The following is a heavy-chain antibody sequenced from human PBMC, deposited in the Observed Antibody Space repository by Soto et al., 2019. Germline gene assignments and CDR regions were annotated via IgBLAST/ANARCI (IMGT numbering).Heavy chain of an antibody. CDR1: GFTFSNSW. J-gene: IGHJ4*02. Sequence: GGSLRLSCAASGFTFSNSWMTWVRQAPGKGLEWVANMNQDGSEKHYEDSVKGRFTISRDNAKNSLSLQMNSLRAEDTAVYFCARDNRGTFDYWGQGALVTVSS. CDR3: ARDNRGTFDY. V-gene: IGHV3-7*03. D-gene: IGHD7-27*01. CDR2: MNQDGSEK.